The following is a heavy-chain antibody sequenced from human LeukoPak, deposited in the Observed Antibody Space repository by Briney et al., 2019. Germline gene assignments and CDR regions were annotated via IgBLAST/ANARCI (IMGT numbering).Heavy chain of an antibody. CDR1: GYTLTELS. CDR2: FDPEDSET. CDR3: ASPNYYDSSGYFRGMDV. V-gene: IGHV1-24*01. D-gene: IGHD3-22*01. Sequence: ASVKVSFKVSGYTLTELSMHWVRQAPGKGLEWMGGFDPEDSETIYAQKFQGRVTMTEDTSTDTAYMELSSLRSEDTAVYYCASPNYYDSSGYFRGMDVWGQGTTVAVSS. J-gene: IGHJ6*02.